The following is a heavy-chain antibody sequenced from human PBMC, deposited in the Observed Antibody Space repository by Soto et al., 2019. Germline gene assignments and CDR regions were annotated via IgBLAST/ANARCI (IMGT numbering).Heavy chain of an antibody. V-gene: IGHV3-33*01. J-gene: IGHJ5*02. CDR2: IWYDGSNK. CDR1: GFTFSSYG. CDR3: ARDWSGAAGTDPNWFDP. D-gene: IGHD6-13*01. Sequence: GGSLRLSCAASGFTFSSYGMHWVRQAPGKGLEWVAVIWYDGSNKYYADSVKGRFTISRDNSKNTLYRQMNSLRAEDTAVYYCARDWSGAAGTDPNWFDPWGQGTLVTVSS.